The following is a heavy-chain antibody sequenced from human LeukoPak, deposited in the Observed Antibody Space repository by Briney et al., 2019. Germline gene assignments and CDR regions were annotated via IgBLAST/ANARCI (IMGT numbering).Heavy chain of an antibody. V-gene: IGHV3-9*01. CDR1: GFTFDDYA. CDR2: ISWNSGSI. J-gene: IGHJ4*02. D-gene: IGHD3-10*01. Sequence: PGRSLRLSCAASGFTFDDYAMHWVRQAPGKGLEWVSGISWNSGSIGYADSVKGRFTISRDNAKNSLYLQMNSLRAEDTALYYCAKDSTYGSGSYYDYWGQGTLVTVPS. CDR3: AKDSTYGSGSYYDY.